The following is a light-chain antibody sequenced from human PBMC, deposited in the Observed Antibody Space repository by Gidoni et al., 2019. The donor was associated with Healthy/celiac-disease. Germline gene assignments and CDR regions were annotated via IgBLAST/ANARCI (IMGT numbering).Light chain of an antibody. CDR1: QSVSSSY. CDR2: GAS. CDR3: QQYDSSPWT. Sequence: EIVLTQSPGTLSLSPVERATLSCRASQSVSSSYLAWYQQKPGQAPRLRIYGASSRATGIPDRFSGSGSGTEFTLTISRLEPEDFAVYYCQQYDSSPWTFGQGTKVEIK. J-gene: IGKJ1*01. V-gene: IGKV3-20*01.